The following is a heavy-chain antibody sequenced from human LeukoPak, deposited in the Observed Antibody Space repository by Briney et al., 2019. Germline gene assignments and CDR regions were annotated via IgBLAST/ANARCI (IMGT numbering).Heavy chain of an antibody. Sequence: GGSLRLSCVVSGFTCSDYSMHWVRQAPGKGLNWVAFIRYDGNNKYYADSVKGRFTISRDNSKNMLYLEMNSLSTEDTAVYYCAKVRYCSGVNCYPDDNWGQGTLVTVSS. D-gene: IGHD2-15*01. CDR1: GFTCSDYS. CDR3: AKVRYCSGVNCYPDDN. CDR2: IRYDGNNK. V-gene: IGHV3-30*02. J-gene: IGHJ4*02.